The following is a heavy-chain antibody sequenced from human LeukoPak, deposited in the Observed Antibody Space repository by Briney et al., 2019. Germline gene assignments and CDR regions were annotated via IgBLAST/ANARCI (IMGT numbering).Heavy chain of an antibody. J-gene: IGHJ4*02. CDR1: GFTFSSYA. CDR3: AKDRGGTDY. D-gene: IGHD3-16*01. V-gene: IGHV3-30-3*01. Sequence: PGGSLRLSCAGSGFTFSSYAMHWVRQAPGKGLEWVTLISYDGSNKYYADSVKGRFTISRDNSKNTLYLQMNSLRAEDTAVYYCAKDRGGTDYWGQGTLVTVSS. CDR2: ISYDGSNK.